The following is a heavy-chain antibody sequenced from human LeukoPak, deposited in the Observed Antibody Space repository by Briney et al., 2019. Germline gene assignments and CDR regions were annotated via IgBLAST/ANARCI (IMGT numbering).Heavy chain of an antibody. CDR3: AALYLGGRYMDV. D-gene: IGHD3-16*01. CDR1: GGSISSSNW. J-gene: IGHJ6*03. Sequence: SETLSLTCAVSGGSISSSNWWSWVRQPPGKGLEWIGEIYHSGSTNYNPSLKSRVTISVDKSKNQFSLKLSSVTAADTAVYYCAALYLGGRYMDVWGKGTRSPSP. V-gene: IGHV4-4*02. CDR2: IYHSGST.